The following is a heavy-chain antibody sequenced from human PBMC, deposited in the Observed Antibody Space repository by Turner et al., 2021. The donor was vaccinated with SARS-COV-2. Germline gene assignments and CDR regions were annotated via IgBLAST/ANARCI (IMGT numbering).Heavy chain of an antibody. V-gene: IGHV4-31*03. CDR2: IYYSGST. Sequence: QVQLQESGQGLVQPSQTLSLTCTVSGGSIISGAYYWSWISQHPGKGLEWIGYIYYSGSTYYNPSLMSRVTISVDTSKNQFSLKLSSVTAADTAVYYCARAGTDWLQYYYFDYWGQGTLVTVSS. D-gene: IGHD3-9*01. CDR1: GGSIISGAYY. CDR3: ARAGTDWLQYYYFDY. J-gene: IGHJ4*02.